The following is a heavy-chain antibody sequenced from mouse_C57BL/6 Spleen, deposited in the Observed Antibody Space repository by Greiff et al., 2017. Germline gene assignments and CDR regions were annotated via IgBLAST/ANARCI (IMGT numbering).Heavy chain of an antibody. CDR1: GYPFTDHP. V-gene: IGHV1-78*01. CDR3: ARDEDYDVGYFDV. Sequence: QVQLQQSDAGLVKPGASVKISCKVSGYPFTDHPIHGLKQRPDQGLEWIGYIYPRGGSTKSNETFKGKDTLTADKSSRPAYMQLTCLTSVSSAVYFCARDEDYDVGYFDVWGTGTTVTVSS. D-gene: IGHD2-4*01. CDR2: IYPRGGST. J-gene: IGHJ1*03.